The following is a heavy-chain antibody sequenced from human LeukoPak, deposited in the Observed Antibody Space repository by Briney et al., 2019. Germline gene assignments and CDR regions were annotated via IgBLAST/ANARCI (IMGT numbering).Heavy chain of an antibody. Sequence: GASVKVSCKASGYTFTSYGISWVRQAPGQGLEWMGWISAYNGNTNYAQKFQDRVTMTTDTSTSTAYMGLRSLRSDDTAVYYCARAGSTVTTLTFDYWGQGTLVTVSS. V-gene: IGHV1-18*01. J-gene: IGHJ4*02. CDR3: ARAGSTVTTLTFDY. CDR1: GYTFTSYG. D-gene: IGHD4-11*01. CDR2: ISAYNGNT.